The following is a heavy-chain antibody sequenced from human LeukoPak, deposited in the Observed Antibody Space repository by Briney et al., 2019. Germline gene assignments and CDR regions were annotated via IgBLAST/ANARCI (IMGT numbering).Heavy chain of an antibody. J-gene: IGHJ6*03. D-gene: IGHD3-22*01. V-gene: IGHV3-21*01. CDR2: ISSSSTYK. Sequence: GGSLRLSCEASGFTFSNYRMNWVRQAPGKGLEWVSSISSSSTYKYYADSVTGRFTISRDNAKNSLYLQMEGLRAEDTAVYYCARVTVVVYYYYMDVWGKGTTVTVSS. CDR1: GFTFSNYR. CDR3: ARVTVVVYYYYMDV.